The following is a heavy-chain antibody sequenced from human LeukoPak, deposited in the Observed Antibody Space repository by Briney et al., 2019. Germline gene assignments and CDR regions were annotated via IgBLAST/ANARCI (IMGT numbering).Heavy chain of an antibody. D-gene: IGHD3-22*01. J-gene: IGHJ4*02. CDR2: IRYDGSNK. V-gene: IGHV3-30*02. CDR3: APASYYDSSGYYLDY. Sequence: PGGSLRLSYAASGFTFSSYGMHWVRQAPGKGLEWVAFIRYDGSNKYYADSVKGRFTISRDNSKNTLYLQMNSLRAEDTAVYYCAPASYYDSSGYYLDYWGQGTLVTVSS. CDR1: GFTFSSYG.